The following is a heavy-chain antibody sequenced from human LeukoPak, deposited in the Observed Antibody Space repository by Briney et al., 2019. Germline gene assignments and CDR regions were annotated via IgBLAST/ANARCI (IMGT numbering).Heavy chain of an antibody. D-gene: IGHD6-19*01. CDR1: GGSISSYY. J-gene: IGHJ5*02. V-gene: IGHV4-4*07. CDR2: IYSSGST. Sequence: PSETLSLTCTVSGGSISSYYWSWIRQPAGKGLEWIGRIYSSGSTNYNPSLKSRVSMSVDMSKNLVSLNLSSVTAADTAVYYCARGRHHSSGWYGFSLNWFDPWGQGTLVTVSS. CDR3: ARGRHHSSGWYGFSLNWFDP.